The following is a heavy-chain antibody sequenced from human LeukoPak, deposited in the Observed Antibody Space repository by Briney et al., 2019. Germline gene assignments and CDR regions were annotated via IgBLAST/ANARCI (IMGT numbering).Heavy chain of an antibody. CDR3: AKDKGIAAAPLDYMDV. Sequence: GGSLRLSCAASGFTFRSYAMTWVHQAPGKGLEWVSSISGSGDSTNFADSVKGRFTISRDNSKNTLYLQMNSLRAEDTAVYYCAKDKGIAAAPLDYMDVWGKGTTVTVSS. J-gene: IGHJ6*03. CDR1: GFTFRSYA. D-gene: IGHD6-13*01. CDR2: ISGSGDST. V-gene: IGHV3-23*01.